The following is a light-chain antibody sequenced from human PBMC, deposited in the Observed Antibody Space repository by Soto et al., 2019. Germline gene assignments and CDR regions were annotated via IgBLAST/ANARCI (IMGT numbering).Light chain of an antibody. CDR1: QSVKTF. V-gene: IGKV3-11*01. CDR2: DAS. Sequence: EIVLTQSPATLSLSPGERATLSCRASQSVKTFLLWYQHRPGQAPRVLIYDASHRATGIPARFRGSGSGTDFTLTISSLEPEDAGIYDGQQRSHWPPITFGLGTRLEV. J-gene: IGKJ5*01. CDR3: QQRSHWPPIT.